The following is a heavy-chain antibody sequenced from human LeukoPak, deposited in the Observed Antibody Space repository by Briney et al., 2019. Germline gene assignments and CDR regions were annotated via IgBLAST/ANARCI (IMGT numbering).Heavy chain of an antibody. D-gene: IGHD4-23*01. CDR2: INGDGSNT. V-gene: IGHV3-74*01. J-gene: IGHJ4*02. CDR3: ARGAHKRDDYGGFFDY. CDR1: GFTFSSYW. Sequence: PGGSLRLSCAASGFTFSSYWMHWVRQAPGKGLVWVSNINGDGSNTNYADSVKGRFTISRDNSENTLYLQMNSLRPEDTAVYYCARGAHKRDDYGGFFDYWGQGTLVTVSS.